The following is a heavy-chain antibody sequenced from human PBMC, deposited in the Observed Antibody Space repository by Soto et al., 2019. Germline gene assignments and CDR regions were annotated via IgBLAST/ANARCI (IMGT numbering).Heavy chain of an antibody. CDR1: GGSFSGYY. CDR3: ARGHVAARRRGWFDP. V-gene: IGHV4-34*01. D-gene: IGHD6-6*01. Sequence: SETLSLTCAVYGGSFSGYYWSWIRQPPGKGLEWIGEINHSGSTNYNPSLKSRVTISVDTSKNQFSLKLSSVTAADTAVYYCARGHVAARRRGWFDPWGQGTLVTVSS. CDR2: INHSGST. J-gene: IGHJ5*02.